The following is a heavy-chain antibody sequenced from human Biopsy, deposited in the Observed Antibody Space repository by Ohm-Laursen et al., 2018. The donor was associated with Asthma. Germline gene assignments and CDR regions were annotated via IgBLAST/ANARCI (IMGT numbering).Heavy chain of an antibody. CDR1: GFTFSNYA. CDR2: ISGGGGGT. J-gene: IGHJ6*02. V-gene: IGHV3-23*01. D-gene: IGHD6-19*01. Sequence: SLGLSCAASGFTFSNYAMTWVRQAPGKGLEWVSAISGGGGGTKYADSVKGRFTISRDNSKNTLSLQMSSLRAEDTALYYCAKDLSKAVGGSNDYYYGMDVWGQGTTVTVAS. CDR3: AKDLSKAVGGSNDYYYGMDV.